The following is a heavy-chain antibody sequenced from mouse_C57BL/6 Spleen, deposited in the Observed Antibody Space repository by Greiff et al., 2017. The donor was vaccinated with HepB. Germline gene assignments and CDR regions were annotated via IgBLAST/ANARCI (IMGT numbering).Heavy chain of an antibody. CDR3: ARWDYHALHFDY. Sequence: QVQLQQPGAELVRPGSSVKLSCKASGYTFTSYWMDWVKQRPGQGLEWIGNIYPSDSETHYNQKFKDKATLTVDKSSSTAYMQLSSLTSEDSAVYYCARWDYHALHFDYRGQGTTLTVSS. J-gene: IGHJ2*01. D-gene: IGHD1-1*01. CDR2: IYPSDSET. V-gene: IGHV1-61*01. CDR1: GYTFTSYW.